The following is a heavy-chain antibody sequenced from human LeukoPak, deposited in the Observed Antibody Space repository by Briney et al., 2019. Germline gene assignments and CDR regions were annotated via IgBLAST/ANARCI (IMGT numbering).Heavy chain of an antibody. J-gene: IGHJ6*03. CDR2: MNPNSGNT. Sequence: ASVKVSCKASGYTFTSYDINWVRQATGQGLEWMGWMNPNSGNTGYAQKFQGRVTMTRNTSISTAYMELSSLRSEDTAVYYCASQAVAGTKYYYYYYYMDVWGKGTTVTVSS. D-gene: IGHD6-19*01. CDR3: ASQAVAGTKYYYYYYYMDV. V-gene: IGHV1-8*01. CDR1: GYTFTSYD.